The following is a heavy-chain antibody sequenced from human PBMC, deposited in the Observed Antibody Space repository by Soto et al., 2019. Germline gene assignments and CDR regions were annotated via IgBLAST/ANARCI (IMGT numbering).Heavy chain of an antibody. J-gene: IGHJ6*02. CDR2: IIPIFGTA. CDR3: ASCIAAAGYYYGMDV. D-gene: IGHD6-13*01. CDR1: GGTFSIYD. V-gene: IGHV1-69*13. Sequence: SAVKVSCKASGGTFSIYDISSVRQAPGQGLEWMGGIIPIFGTANYAQKLQGRVKTTADESTSTAYMELSSLRSEDTAVYYCASCIAAAGYYYGMDVWGQGTTVTVSS.